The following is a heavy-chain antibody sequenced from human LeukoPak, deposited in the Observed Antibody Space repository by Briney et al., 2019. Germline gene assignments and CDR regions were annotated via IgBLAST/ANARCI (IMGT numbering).Heavy chain of an antibody. CDR3: ARELGRAFDL. CDR2: IYYSGDT. D-gene: IGHD3-3*02. CDR1: GGSISTYH. J-gene: IGHJ3*01. V-gene: IGHV4-59*01. Sequence: SETLSLTCVVSGGSISTYHWSWIRQPPGKGLEWIGYIYYSGDTKRNPSLKSRATISVDPSKNQVSLKLKSVAAADTAVYFCARELGRAFDLWGQGTVVTVSS.